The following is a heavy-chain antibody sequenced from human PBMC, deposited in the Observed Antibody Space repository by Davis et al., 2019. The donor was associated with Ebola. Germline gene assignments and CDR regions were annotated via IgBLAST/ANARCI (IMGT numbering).Heavy chain of an antibody. Sequence: LRLSCTVSGASMTSGGYYWTWIRQHPGRGLEWIGYISYGGRTSYNPSLKSRILISEATAKNQFSLKLSSVTAADTAVYYCAISNLWEVDSWGQGTLVTVSS. D-gene: IGHD1-26*01. J-gene: IGHJ4*02. V-gene: IGHV4-31*03. CDR3: AISNLWEVDS. CDR1: GASMTSGGYY. CDR2: ISYGGRT.